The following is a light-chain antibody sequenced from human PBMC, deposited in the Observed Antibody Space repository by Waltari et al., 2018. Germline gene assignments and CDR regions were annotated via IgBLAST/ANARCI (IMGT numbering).Light chain of an antibody. CDR3: CSYAGNYIWV. CDR2: DVS. Sequence: QSALTQPASVSGSPGRSVTISCTAPSRDIGRSDIASWYQQHPGNAPKLIICDVSKRPSGVSDRFSGSKSGDTASLTISGLQFEDEADYYCCSYAGNYIWVFGGGTRLTVL. J-gene: IGLJ3*02. CDR1: SRDIGRSDI. V-gene: IGLV2-23*02.